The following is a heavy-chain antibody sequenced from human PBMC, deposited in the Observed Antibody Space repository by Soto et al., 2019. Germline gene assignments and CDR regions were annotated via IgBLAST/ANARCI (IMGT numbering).Heavy chain of an antibody. D-gene: IGHD3-22*01. CDR1: GGSISSYY. CDR2: IYYSGST. J-gene: IGHJ4*02. Sequence: SETLSLTCTVSGGSISSYYWSWIRQPPGKGLEWIGYIYYSGSTNYNPSLKSRVTISVDTSKNQFSLKLSSVTAADTAVYYCAKPGAFYYDRSGPEAYFDYGGQETRVPVS. V-gene: IGHV4-59*01. CDR3: AKPGAFYYDRSGPEAYFDY.